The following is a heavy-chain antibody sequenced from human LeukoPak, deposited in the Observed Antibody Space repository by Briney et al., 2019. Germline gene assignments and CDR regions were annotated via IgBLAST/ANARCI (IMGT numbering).Heavy chain of an antibody. V-gene: IGHV1-2*06. D-gene: IGHD3-22*01. CDR3: ARVGYYESSGYYEY. CDR2: INPNSGGT. J-gene: IGHJ4*02. CDR1: GYTLTDYY. Sequence: ASVKVSCKASGYTLTDYYMHWVRQAPGQGLEWMGRINPNSGGTNYAQKFQGRVTMTRDTSISTVYMEPSRLRSDDTAVYYCARVGYYESSGYYEYWGQGTLVTVSS.